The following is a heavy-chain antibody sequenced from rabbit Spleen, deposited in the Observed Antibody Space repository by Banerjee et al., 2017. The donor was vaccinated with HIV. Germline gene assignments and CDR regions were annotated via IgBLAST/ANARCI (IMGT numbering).Heavy chain of an antibody. Sequence: QEQLKETGGGLVQPGGSLTLSCKASGFDFSSYYMSWVRQAPGKGLEWIGCIGIGDGPTYYASWVNGRFTISKTSSTTVTLQMTSLTAADTATYFCARDTGSSFSSYGMDLWGPGTLVT. D-gene: IGHD8-1*01. CDR1: GFDFSSYYM. CDR3: ARDTGSSFSSYGMDL. CDR2: IGIGDGPT. V-gene: IGHV1S45*01. J-gene: IGHJ6*01.